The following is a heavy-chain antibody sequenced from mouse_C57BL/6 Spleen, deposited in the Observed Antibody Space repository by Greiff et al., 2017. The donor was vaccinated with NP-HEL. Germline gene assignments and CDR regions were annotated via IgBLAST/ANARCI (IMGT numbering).Heavy chain of an antibody. Sequence: VQLQQSGPELVKPGASVKISCKASGYTFTDYYMNWVKQSHGKSLEWIGDINPNNGGTSYNQKFKGKATLTVDKSSSTAYMELRSLTSEDSAVYYCARGDGTGAMDDWGQGTSVTVSS. CDR3: ARGDGTGAMDD. V-gene: IGHV1-26*01. D-gene: IGHD4-1*01. J-gene: IGHJ4*01. CDR2: INPNNGGT. CDR1: GYTFTDYY.